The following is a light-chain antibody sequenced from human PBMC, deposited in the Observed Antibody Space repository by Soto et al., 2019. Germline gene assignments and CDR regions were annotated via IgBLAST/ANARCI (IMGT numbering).Light chain of an antibody. V-gene: IGKV3-15*01. CDR2: SAS. Sequence: EIVMTQSPATLSVSPGERATLSCRASQSISTELAWYQQKPGQPPRLLIYSASTRATGVPARFTGSGSGSEFTLTISGLQSKDFTVYYCQRGHNWPLTFGQGTRLEI. J-gene: IGKJ2*01. CDR3: QRGHNWPLT. CDR1: QSISTE.